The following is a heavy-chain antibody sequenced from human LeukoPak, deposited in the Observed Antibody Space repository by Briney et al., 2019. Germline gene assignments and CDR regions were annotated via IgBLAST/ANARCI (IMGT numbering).Heavy chain of an antibody. CDR1: GDSISSYY. Sequence: PSETLSLTCTVSGDSISSYYWSWVRQPPGKGLEWIGYIFYSGSTNYNPSLKSRVTISVDTSKNQFSLKLSSVTAADTAVYYCARDDRADAFDIWGQGTMVTVSS. V-gene: IGHV4-59*01. CDR2: IFYSGST. CDR3: ARDDRADAFDI. J-gene: IGHJ3*02.